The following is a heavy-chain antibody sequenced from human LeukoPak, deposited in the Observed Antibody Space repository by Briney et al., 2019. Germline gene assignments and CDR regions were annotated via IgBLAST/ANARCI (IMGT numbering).Heavy chain of an antibody. CDR1: GFTFSSYA. Sequence: PGGSLRLSCAASGFTFSSYAMHWVRQAPGKGLEYVSAISSNGGSTHYANSVKGRFTISRDNSKNTLYLQMGSLRAEDMAVYYCARDYCSGGSCYSGGVYFDYWGQGTLVTVSS. V-gene: IGHV3-64*01. D-gene: IGHD2-15*01. J-gene: IGHJ4*02. CDR2: ISSNGGST. CDR3: ARDYCSGGSCYSGGVYFDY.